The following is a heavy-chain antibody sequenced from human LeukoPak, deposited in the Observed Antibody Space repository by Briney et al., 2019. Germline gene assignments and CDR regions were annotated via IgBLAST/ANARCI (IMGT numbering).Heavy chain of an antibody. V-gene: IGHV4-59*01. Sequence: SETLSLTCTVSGGSISSYYWSWIRQPPGKGLEWIGYIYYSGSTNYKPSLKSRVTISVDTSKNQFSLELSSVTAADTAVYYCARGGYYGSGNDFRFDPWGQGTLVTVSS. CDR3: ARGGYYGSGNDFRFDP. CDR2: IYYSGST. CDR1: GGSISSYY. D-gene: IGHD3-10*01. J-gene: IGHJ5*02.